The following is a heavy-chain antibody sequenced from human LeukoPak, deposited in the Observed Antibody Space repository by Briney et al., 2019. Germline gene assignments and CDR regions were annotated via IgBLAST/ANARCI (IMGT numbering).Heavy chain of an antibody. CDR1: GFTFNSYR. J-gene: IGHJ4*02. CDR3: ARHSRGSPIDD. D-gene: IGHD2-15*01. V-gene: IGHV3-7*01. Sequence: GGSLRLSCAASGFTFNSYRMSCVRQAPEKGPEWLANIRQDGSDKQYVDSVKGRFTISRDNAKNSLYLQMNSLSAEDTAVYYCARHSRGSPIDDWGQGTLVTVSS. CDR2: IRQDGSDK.